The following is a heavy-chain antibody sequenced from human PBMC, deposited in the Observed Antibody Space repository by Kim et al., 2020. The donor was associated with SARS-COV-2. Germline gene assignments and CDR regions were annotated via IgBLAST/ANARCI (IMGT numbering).Heavy chain of an antibody. CDR1: GFTFSSYG. Sequence: GGSLRLSCAASGFTFSSYGMHWVRQAPGKGLEWVAVISYDGSNKYYADSVKGRFTISRDNSKNTLYLQMNSLRAEDTAVYYCAKDCSSSQRRHTYYYYGMDVWGQGTTVTVSS. D-gene: IGHD6-6*01. CDR3: AKDCSSSQRRHTYYYYGMDV. V-gene: IGHV3-30*18. CDR2: ISYDGSNK. J-gene: IGHJ6*02.